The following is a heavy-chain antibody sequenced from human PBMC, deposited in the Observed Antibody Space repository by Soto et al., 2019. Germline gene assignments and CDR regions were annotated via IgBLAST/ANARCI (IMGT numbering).Heavy chain of an antibody. J-gene: IGHJ4*02. V-gene: IGHV3-74*01. CDR1: GVTFSNYW. Sequence: GGSLRLSCAGSGVTFSNYWIHWVRQAPGQGLAWVSRVSRDGSSKTYADSVKGRFTNSRDFAKNTVYLQMNSLTAEDTAVYYCARESSGYSSYFDYWGQGTLVTVSS. D-gene: IGHD5-12*01. CDR3: ARESSGYSSYFDY. CDR2: VSRDGSSK.